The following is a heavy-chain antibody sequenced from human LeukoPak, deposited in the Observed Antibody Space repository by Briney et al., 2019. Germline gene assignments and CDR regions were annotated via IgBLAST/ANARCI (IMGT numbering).Heavy chain of an antibody. Sequence: SVTVSCKASGGTFSSYAISWVRQAPGQGLEWMGRIIPILGIANYAQKFQGRVTITADKSTSTAYMELSSLRSEDTAVYYCARVKAVAAPFDYWGQGTLVTVSS. D-gene: IGHD6-19*01. V-gene: IGHV1-69*04. CDR1: GGTFSSYA. CDR2: IIPILGIA. J-gene: IGHJ4*02. CDR3: ARVKAVAAPFDY.